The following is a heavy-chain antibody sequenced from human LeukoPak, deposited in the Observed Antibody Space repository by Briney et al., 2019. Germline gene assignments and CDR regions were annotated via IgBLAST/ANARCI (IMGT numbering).Heavy chain of an antibody. Sequence: PGGSLGLSCAASGFTFSSYGMHWVRQAPGKGLEWVAVIWYDGSNKYSADSVKGRFTISRDNSKKTLYLQMDSLRVEDTAVYYCVSGLLPATAIHDYWGQGTLVTVSS. CDR3: VSGLLPATAIHDY. J-gene: IGHJ4*02. CDR1: GFTFSSYG. CDR2: IWYDGSNK. D-gene: IGHD2-21*02. V-gene: IGHV3-33*01.